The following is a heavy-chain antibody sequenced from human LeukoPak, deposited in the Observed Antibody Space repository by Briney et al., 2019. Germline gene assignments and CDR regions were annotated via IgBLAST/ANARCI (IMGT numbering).Heavy chain of an antibody. J-gene: IGHJ4*02. Sequence: GGSLRLSCAASGFSFSNYAMHWVRQAPGKGLEWVAFIQNDGSDKYYADSVKGRFTISRDNSKNSLYLQMNSLRAEDTAVYYCAKRGHWGQGTLVTVSS. CDR1: GFSFSNYA. CDR2: IQNDGSDK. V-gene: IGHV3-30*02. CDR3: AKRGH.